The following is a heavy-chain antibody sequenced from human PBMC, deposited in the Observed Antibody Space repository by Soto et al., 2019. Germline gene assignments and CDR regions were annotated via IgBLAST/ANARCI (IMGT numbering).Heavy chain of an antibody. CDR3: AKDGCYGGGADS. D-gene: IGHD4-17*01. CDR2: ISYDGSNK. J-gene: IGHJ4*02. Sequence: QVQLVESGGGVVQPGRSLRLSCAASGFTFSSYGMHWVRQAPGKGLAGVAVISYDGSNKYYADSVKGRFTISRDKSKNTLYLQMNSLRAEDTAVYYCAKDGCYGGGADSWGQGTLVTVSS. V-gene: IGHV3-30*18. CDR1: GFTFSSYG.